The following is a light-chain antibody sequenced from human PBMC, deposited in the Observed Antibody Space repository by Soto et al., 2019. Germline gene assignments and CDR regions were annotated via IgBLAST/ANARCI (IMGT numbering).Light chain of an antibody. Sequence: DIVMTQSPDSLAVSLGERATINCRSSQSVLLSSNRRNYLAWYQQKPGQPPRLLISWASTRESGVSDRFSGSGSGTEFTLTISTLQAADVAVYYCQQYYGPPWTFRQGTQVEVK. J-gene: IGKJ1*01. V-gene: IGKV4-1*01. CDR2: WAS. CDR1: QSVLLSSNRRNY. CDR3: QQYYGPPWT.